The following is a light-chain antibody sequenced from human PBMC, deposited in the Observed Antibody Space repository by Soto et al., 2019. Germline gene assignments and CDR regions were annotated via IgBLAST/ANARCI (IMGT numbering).Light chain of an antibody. Sequence: DIQMTQSPSSLSASVGDRVTITCRTSQNIIKYLNWYQQKPGKAPKFLIYGASTLQTGVPSRFSGGGSGTDVPLTISSLQPEDFATYYCQQTYTTPYTFGQGTKLDIK. CDR2: GAS. CDR3: QQTYTTPYT. CDR1: QNIIKY. V-gene: IGKV1-39*01. J-gene: IGKJ2*01.